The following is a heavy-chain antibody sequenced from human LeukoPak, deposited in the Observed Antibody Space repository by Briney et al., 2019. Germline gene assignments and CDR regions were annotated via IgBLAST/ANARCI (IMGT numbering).Heavy chain of an antibody. CDR1: GGSISSYY. CDR3: ARALGMNYYYYYMDV. V-gene: IGHV4-59*01. CDR2: IYYSGST. D-gene: IGHD3-16*01. J-gene: IGHJ6*03. Sequence: SETLSLTCTVSGGSISSYYWSWIRQPPGKGLEWVGYIYYSGSTNYNPSLKSRVTISVDTSKNQFSLKLSSVTAADTAVYYCARALGMNYYYYYMDVWGKGTTVTISS.